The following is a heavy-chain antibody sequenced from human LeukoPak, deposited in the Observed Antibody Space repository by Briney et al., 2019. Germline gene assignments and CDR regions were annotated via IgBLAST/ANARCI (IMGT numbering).Heavy chain of an antibody. CDR1: GFTFDNYA. J-gene: IGHJ6*03. D-gene: IGHD3-10*01. V-gene: IGHV3-9*01. CDR2: INWRSDEI. CDR3: AKVRTRWTLVRGVPYMDV. Sequence: GGSLRLSCSASGFTFDNYAMHWVRQAPMKGLEWVASINWRSDEIGYADSVKGRFTISRDNAKNSLYLQMNSLRAEDTAVYYCAKVRTRWTLVRGVPYMDVWGKGTTVTVSS.